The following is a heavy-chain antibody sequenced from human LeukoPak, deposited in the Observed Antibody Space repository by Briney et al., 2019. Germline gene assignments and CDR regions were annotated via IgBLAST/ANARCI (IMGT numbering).Heavy chain of an antibody. CDR3: ARSDGDYPEYFDL. V-gene: IGHV4-4*07. CDR2: IYTSGST. Sequence: SETLSLTCTVSGGSISSYYWSWIRQPAGKGLEWIGRIYTSGSTNYNPSLKSRVTISVDKSENQFSLKLSSVTAADTAVYYCARSDGDYPEYFDLWGRGTLVTVSS. D-gene: IGHD4-17*01. J-gene: IGHJ2*01. CDR1: GGSISSYY.